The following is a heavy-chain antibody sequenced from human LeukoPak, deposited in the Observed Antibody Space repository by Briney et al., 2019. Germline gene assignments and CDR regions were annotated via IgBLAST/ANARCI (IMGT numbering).Heavy chain of an antibody. CDR3: ARGLDIVATIIGFDAFDI. CDR1: GGSISSSSYY. Sequence: PSETLSLTCTVSGGSISSSSYYWGWIRQPPGKGLEWIGSIYYSGSTYYNPSLKSRVTISVDTSKNQFSLKLSSVTAADTAVYYCARGLDIVATIIGFDAFDIWGQGTMVTVSS. CDR2: IYYSGST. J-gene: IGHJ3*02. D-gene: IGHD5-12*01. V-gene: IGHV4-39*01.